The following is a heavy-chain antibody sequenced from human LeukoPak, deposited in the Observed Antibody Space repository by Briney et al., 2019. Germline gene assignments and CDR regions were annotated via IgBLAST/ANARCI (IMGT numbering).Heavy chain of an antibody. D-gene: IGHD6-13*01. CDR3: ARRNEDLIAAAGSDAFDI. V-gene: IGHV4-39*01. CDR2: IYDSGST. Sequence: SETLSLTCTVSGGSISSSSYYWGWIRQPPGKGLEWIGSIYDSGSTYYNPSLKSRVTISVDTSKNQFSLKLSSVTAADTAVYYCARRNEDLIAAAGSDAFDIWGQGTMVTVSS. CDR1: GGSISSSSYY. J-gene: IGHJ3*02.